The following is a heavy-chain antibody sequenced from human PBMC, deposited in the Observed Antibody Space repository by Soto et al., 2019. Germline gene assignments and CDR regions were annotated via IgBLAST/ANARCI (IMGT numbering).Heavy chain of an antibody. V-gene: IGHV4-61*01. D-gene: IGHD2-15*01. CDR3: ARTGRYCSGGSCYSLWFDP. Sequence: QVQLQESGPGLVKPSETLSLTCTVSGGSVSSGSYYWSWIRQPPGKGLEWIGYIYYSGSTNYNPSLKSRVTISIDTSKNQFSLKVSSVTAADTAVYYCARTGRYCSGGSCYSLWFDPWGQGTLVTVSS. J-gene: IGHJ5*02. CDR2: IYYSGST. CDR1: GGSVSSGSYY.